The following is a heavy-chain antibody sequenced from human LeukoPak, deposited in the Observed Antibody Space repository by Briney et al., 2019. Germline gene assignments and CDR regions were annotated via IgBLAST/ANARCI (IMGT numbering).Heavy chain of an antibody. CDR3: ARSYYYDSSGYCFDY. D-gene: IGHD3-22*01. V-gene: IGHV1-69*13. Sequence: ASVKVSCKASGGTFRSYAISWVRQAPGQGLEWMGGIIPIFGTANYAQKFQGRVTITADESTSTAYMELSSLRSEDTAVYYCARSYYYDSSGYCFDYWGQGTLVTVSS. J-gene: IGHJ4*02. CDR1: GGTFRSYA. CDR2: IIPIFGTA.